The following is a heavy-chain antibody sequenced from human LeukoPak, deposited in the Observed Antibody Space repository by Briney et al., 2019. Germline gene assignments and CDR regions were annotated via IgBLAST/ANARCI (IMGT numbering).Heavy chain of an antibody. CDR2: ISYSGST. CDR1: GGSISSGAFY. CDR3: AREAVVPSPIRWGPTAIDRGADV. Sequence: PSETLSLTCSVSGGSISSGAFYWSWIRQHPAKGLEWIGYISYSGSTYYTPSLKSRVTTSVDTSTNQFSLKLTFVTAADAAVYYCAREAVVPSPIRWGPTAIDRGADVWGQGTTVTVSS. V-gene: IGHV4-31*03. D-gene: IGHD4-23*01. J-gene: IGHJ6*02.